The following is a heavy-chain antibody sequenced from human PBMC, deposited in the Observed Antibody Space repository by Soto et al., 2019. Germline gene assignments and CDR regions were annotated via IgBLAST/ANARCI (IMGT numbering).Heavy chain of an antibody. CDR1: GYTFTSYY. CDR3: ARAPCIHLEWLFCRGFSGYYGMDV. CDR2: INPSGGST. J-gene: IGHJ6*02. Sequence: ASVKVSCKASGYTFTSYYMHWVRQAPGQGLEWMGIINPSGGSTSYAQKFQGRVTMTRDTSTSTVYMELSSLRSEDTAVYYCARAPCIHLEWLFCRGFSGYYGMDVWGQGTTVTV. D-gene: IGHD3-3*01. V-gene: IGHV1-46*01.